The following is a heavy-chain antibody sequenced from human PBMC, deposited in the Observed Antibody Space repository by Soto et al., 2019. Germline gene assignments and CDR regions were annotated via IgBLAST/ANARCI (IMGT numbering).Heavy chain of an antibody. CDR1: GGTFSTYA. J-gene: IGHJ6*02. D-gene: IGHD5-18*01. V-gene: IGHV1-69*12. Sequence: QVQLVQSGAEVKKPGSSVKVSCKAPGGTFSTYAISWVRQAPGQGLQWTGGIIPIFNRPEYAQKFQARLTIAADESSSTAYMELSSLRSEDTAVYYCARQLNRNYYYYGMDVWCQGTTVTVSS. CDR3: ARQLNRNYYYYGMDV. CDR2: IIPIFNRP.